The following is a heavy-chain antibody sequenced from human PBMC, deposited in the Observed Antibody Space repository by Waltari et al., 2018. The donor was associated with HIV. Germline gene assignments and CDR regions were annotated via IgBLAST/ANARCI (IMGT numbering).Heavy chain of an antibody. CDR1: GGSISTYY. J-gene: IGHJ3*02. CDR3: ARGIDAQRVAAPCLDI. V-gene: IGHV4-59*01. D-gene: IGHD6-25*01. Sequence: QVQLRESGPGLVKPSENLSLTCTVSGGSISTYYWTWLRQPPGKGLEWIGYIYNSRSTDYNPSLKSRATISVDTSKNQFSLKLSAVTTADTAVYYCARGIDAQRVAAPCLDIWGQGTMVTVSS. CDR2: IYNSRST.